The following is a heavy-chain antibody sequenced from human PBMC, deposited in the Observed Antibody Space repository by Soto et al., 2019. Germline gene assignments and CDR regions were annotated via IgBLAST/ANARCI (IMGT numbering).Heavy chain of an antibody. Sequence: DSLKISSRGFGHSFTSYWIGWVRQIAGKGLEWMRIIYPDYSYTRHSPSFHGQVNMSADKSLSTAYLQWSSLKASDTAMYYCARGIWHQLESAFDIWGQGTMVTVSS. V-gene: IGHV5-51*01. CDR2: IYPDYSYT. D-gene: IGHD6-13*01. J-gene: IGHJ3*02. CDR3: ARGIWHQLESAFDI. CDR1: GHSFTSYW.